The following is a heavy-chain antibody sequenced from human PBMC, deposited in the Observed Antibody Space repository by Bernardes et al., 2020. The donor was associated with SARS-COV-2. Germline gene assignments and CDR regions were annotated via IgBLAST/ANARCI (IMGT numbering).Heavy chain of an antibody. Sequence: GGSLRLSCAASGFTFSSYGMHWVRQAPGKGLEWVAVIWYDGTNKYYAESVKGRFTISRDNSKNTLYLQMNSLRGEDTAVYYCSRFLIVGTTAGPVDYWGQGTLVTVSS. CDR2: IWYDGTNK. CDR1: GFTFSSYG. CDR3: SRFLIVGTTAGPVDY. D-gene: IGHD1-26*01. V-gene: IGHV3-33*01. J-gene: IGHJ4*02.